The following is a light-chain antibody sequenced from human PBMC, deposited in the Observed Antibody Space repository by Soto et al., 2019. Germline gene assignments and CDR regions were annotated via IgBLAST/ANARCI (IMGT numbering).Light chain of an antibody. J-gene: IGLJ3*02. CDR3: AAWDDSLNGGV. CDR2: YDD. Sequence: QSVLTQPPSASEAPRQRVTISCSGSSSNIGTNGVNWYQQLPGKAPKLLIYYDDLLPSGVSDRFSGSKSGTSASLAISGLQSEDDADYYCAAWDDSLNGGVFGGGTKLTVL. V-gene: IGLV1-36*01. CDR1: SSNIGTNG.